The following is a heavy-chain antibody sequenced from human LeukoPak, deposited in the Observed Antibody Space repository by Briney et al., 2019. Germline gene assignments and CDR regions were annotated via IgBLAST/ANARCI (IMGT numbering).Heavy chain of an antibody. J-gene: IGHJ5*02. V-gene: IGHV1-69*13. CDR2: IIPIFGTA. CDR3: ARVCEAAAGPFEP. Sequence: SVKVSCKASGGTFSSYAISWVRQAPGQGLEWMGGIIPIFGTANYAQKFQGRVTITADESTSTAYMELSSLRSEDTAVYYCARVCEAAAGPFEPWGQGTLVTVSS. D-gene: IGHD6-13*01. CDR1: GGTFSSYA.